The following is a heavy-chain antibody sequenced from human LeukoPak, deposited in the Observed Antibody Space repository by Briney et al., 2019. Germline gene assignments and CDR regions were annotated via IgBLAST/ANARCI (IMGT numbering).Heavy chain of an antibody. Sequence: SVKVSFKASVGTFSSYAISWVRQAPGQGRQGMGGIIPISRITNYAQKFQGRVTITADESTSTAYMELSSLRSEDTAVYYCARGKYDDSSGYYLFDYWGQGNLVTVSS. CDR3: ARGKYDDSSGYYLFDY. CDR1: VGTFSSYA. D-gene: IGHD3-22*01. CDR2: IIPISRIT. J-gene: IGHJ4*02. V-gene: IGHV1-69*13.